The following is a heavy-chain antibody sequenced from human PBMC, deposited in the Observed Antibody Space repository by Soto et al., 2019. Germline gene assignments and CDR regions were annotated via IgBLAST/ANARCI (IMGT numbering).Heavy chain of an antibody. J-gene: IGHJ3*02. CDR2: ISSSSSYI. Sequence: GGSLRLSCAASGFTFSSYSMNWVRQAPGKGLEWVSSISSSSSYIYYADSVKGRFTISRDNAKNSLYLQMNSLRAEDTAVYYCARDGEYYDSSGTLDAFDIWGQGTMVTVSS. CDR1: GFTFSSYS. D-gene: IGHD3-22*01. V-gene: IGHV3-21*01. CDR3: ARDGEYYDSSGTLDAFDI.